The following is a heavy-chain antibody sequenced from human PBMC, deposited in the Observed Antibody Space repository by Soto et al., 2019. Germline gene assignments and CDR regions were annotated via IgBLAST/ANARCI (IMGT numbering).Heavy chain of an antibody. Sequence: WASVKVSCKASGGTFSSYAISWVRQAPGQGLEWMGGIIPIFGTANSAQKFQGRVTVTADKSTSTAYMELSSLRSDDTAVYYCAREWRWDSSSSNPYYGLDVWGQGTTVTVSS. CDR3: AREWRWDSSSSNPYYGLDV. V-gene: IGHV1-69*06. CDR1: GGTFSSYA. D-gene: IGHD6-6*01. J-gene: IGHJ6*02. CDR2: IIPIFGTA.